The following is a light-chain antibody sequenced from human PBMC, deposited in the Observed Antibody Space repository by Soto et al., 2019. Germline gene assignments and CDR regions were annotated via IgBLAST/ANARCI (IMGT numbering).Light chain of an antibody. Sequence: QSALTQPASVSGSPGQSITISCTGTSSDVGSYNLVSWYQQHPGKAPKLMIYEVSKRPSGVSNRFSGSKSGNTASLTISGLQAEDEADYYCCSYAGSSTLRVFGTGTQDRP. CDR2: EVS. V-gene: IGLV2-23*02. CDR1: SSDVGSYNL. J-gene: IGLJ1*01. CDR3: CSYAGSSTLRV.